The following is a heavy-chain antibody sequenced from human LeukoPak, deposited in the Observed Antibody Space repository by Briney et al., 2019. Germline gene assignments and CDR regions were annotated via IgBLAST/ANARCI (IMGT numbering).Heavy chain of an antibody. CDR2: IIGGGGST. V-gene: IGHV3-23*01. CDR1: GGSISSSSYY. D-gene: IGHD2-2*01. Sequence: ETLSLTCTVSGGSISSSSYYWGWIRQPPGKGLEWVSGIIGGGGSTYYADSVKGRFTISGDNSRNTLFLQMNSLRAEDTAVYYCAHGAVYQLDYWGQGTLVTVSS. J-gene: IGHJ4*02. CDR3: AHGAVYQLDY.